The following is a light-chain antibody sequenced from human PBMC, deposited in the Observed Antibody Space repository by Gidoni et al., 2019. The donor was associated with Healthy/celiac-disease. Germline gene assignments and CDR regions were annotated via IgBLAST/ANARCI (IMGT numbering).Light chain of an antibody. CDR3: GTWDSSLSSVV. Sequence: QSVLTQPPSVSAAPGQKVTISCSGSSSNIGNKYVSWYQQLPETAPKLLIYDNNKRPSGIPDRFSGSKSGTSATLGITGLQTGDEADYYCGTWDSSLSSVVFGGGTKLTVL. V-gene: IGLV1-51*01. J-gene: IGLJ2*01. CDR1: SSNIGNKY. CDR2: DNN.